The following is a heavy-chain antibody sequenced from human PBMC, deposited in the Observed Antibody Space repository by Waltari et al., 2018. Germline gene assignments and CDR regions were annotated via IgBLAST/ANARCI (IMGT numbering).Heavy chain of an antibody. CDR3: AKDLSWSLWPFDI. J-gene: IGHJ3*02. D-gene: IGHD2-21*01. CDR1: GFTFSSYG. CDR2: ICYDGLIK. Sequence: QVQLVECGGGVVQPGRSLRHSCAGYGFTFSSYGMHWVRQAPGKGVVWVAVICYDGLIKYYADPLKARITTSRDNSKNTLHLQMNSLRAEDTAVYYCAKDLSWSLWPFDIWGQGTMVTVSS. V-gene: IGHV3-33*06.